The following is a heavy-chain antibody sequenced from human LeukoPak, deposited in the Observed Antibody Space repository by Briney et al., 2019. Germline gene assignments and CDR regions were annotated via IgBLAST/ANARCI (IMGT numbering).Heavy chain of an antibody. D-gene: IGHD2-2*01. J-gene: IGHJ6*02. V-gene: IGHV3-30*18. Sequence: GGSLRLSCAASGFTFSSYGMHWVRQGPRKGLEWVAAISYDGSRKYYADSVKGRVTTSRDFSKNTLFLQVNSLRAEDTAVYYCAKDQSTGFCSSASCYGYYGMDVWGQGTTVTVSS. CDR2: ISYDGSRK. CDR3: AKDQSTGFCSSASCYGYYGMDV. CDR1: GFTFSSYG.